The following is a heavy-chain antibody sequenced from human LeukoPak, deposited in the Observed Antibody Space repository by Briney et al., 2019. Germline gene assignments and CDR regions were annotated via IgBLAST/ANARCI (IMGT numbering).Heavy chain of an antibody. Sequence: ASVKVSCKASGYTFTSYGISWVRQAPGQGLEWMGWISAYNGNTNYAQRLQGRVTMTTDTSTRTAYMELRSLRSDDTAVYYCARDLEWELLGSNWFDPWGQGTLVTVSS. CDR3: ARDLEWELLGSNWFDP. CDR2: ISAYNGNT. V-gene: IGHV1-18*01. CDR1: GYTFTSYG. D-gene: IGHD1-26*01. J-gene: IGHJ5*02.